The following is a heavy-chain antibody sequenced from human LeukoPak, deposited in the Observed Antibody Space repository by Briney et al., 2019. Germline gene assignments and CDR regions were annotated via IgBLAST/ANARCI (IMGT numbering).Heavy chain of an antibody. J-gene: IGHJ4*02. CDR1: GFTFSSYW. V-gene: IGHV3-7*01. CDR2: IKQGGSEK. CDR3: ARESPGITIFGVLS. Sequence: PGGSLRLSCAASGFTFSSYWMSWVRQAPGKGLEWVANIKQGGSEKYYVDSVKGRFTISRDNAKNSLYLQMNSLRAEDTAVYYCARESPGITIFGVLSWGQGTLVTVSS. D-gene: IGHD3-3*01.